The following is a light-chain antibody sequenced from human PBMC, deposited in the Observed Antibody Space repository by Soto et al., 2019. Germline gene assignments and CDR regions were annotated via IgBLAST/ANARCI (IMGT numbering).Light chain of an antibody. CDR2: TNT. CDR1: SSNIGSNP. J-gene: IGLJ3*02. Sequence: QSVLTQPPSASGTPGQRVTISCSGSSSNIGSNPVRWYQHLPGTAPKVLIFTNTQRPSGVPDRVSGSKSGTSASLAISGLRSEDEAHYYCAAWDDSLEGVVLGGGTKVTVL. CDR3: AAWDDSLEGVV. V-gene: IGLV1-44*01.